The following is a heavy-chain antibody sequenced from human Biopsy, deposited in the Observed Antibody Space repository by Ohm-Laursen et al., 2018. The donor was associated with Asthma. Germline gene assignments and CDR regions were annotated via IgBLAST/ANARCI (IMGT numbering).Heavy chain of an antibody. CDR3: ARASVAASSNWFDP. V-gene: IGHV4-30-4*01. Sequence: TLSLTCTVSGASIKTDDHYWSWLRQPPGKGLEWFGFIHYSGSTSYNPYLKGGVTISVDTPKNQFSLKLSSVTAADTAVYYCARASVAASSNWFDPWGQGTLVTVSS. CDR2: IHYSGST. J-gene: IGHJ5*02. CDR1: GASIKTDDHY. D-gene: IGHD6-19*01.